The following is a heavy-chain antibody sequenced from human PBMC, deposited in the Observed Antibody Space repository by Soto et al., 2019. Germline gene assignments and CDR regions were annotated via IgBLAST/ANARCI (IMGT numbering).Heavy chain of an antibody. Sequence: PGGSLRLSCAASGFTVSSNYMSWVRQARGKGLEWVSVIYSGGSTYYADSVKGRFTISRDNSKNTLYLQMNSLRAEDTAVYYCAREVVGAIGDAFDIWGQGTMVTVS. CDR1: GFTVSSNY. CDR2: IYSGGST. D-gene: IGHD1-26*01. J-gene: IGHJ3*02. CDR3: AREVVGAIGDAFDI. V-gene: IGHV3-53*01.